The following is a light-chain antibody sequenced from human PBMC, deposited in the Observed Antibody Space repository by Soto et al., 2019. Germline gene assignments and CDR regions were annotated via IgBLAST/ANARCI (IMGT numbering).Light chain of an antibody. CDR2: GAS. J-gene: IGKJ4*01. V-gene: IGKV3-15*01. CDR1: QSISSN. Sequence: ETVMTQSPATLSVSPGERATLSCRSSQSISSNLAWYQQKPGQAPRLLIYGASTRATGIPARCTGSGSGTEFTLTISSLQSDDVADYYCQQYNNWPPTFGGGTKVEIK. CDR3: QQYNNWPPT.